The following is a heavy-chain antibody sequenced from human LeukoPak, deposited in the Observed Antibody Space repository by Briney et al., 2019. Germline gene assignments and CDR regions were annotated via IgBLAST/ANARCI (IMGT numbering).Heavy chain of an antibody. CDR3: ARGLAYCGGDCYSVDY. CDR1: GYTFTGYY. Sequence: ASVKVSCKASGYTFTGYYMHWVRQAPGQGLEWMGWINPNSGGTNYAQKFQGRVTMTRDTSISTAYMELSRLRSDDTAVYYCARGLAYCGGDCYSVDYWGQGALVTVSS. J-gene: IGHJ4*02. V-gene: IGHV1-2*02. CDR2: INPNSGGT. D-gene: IGHD2-21*02.